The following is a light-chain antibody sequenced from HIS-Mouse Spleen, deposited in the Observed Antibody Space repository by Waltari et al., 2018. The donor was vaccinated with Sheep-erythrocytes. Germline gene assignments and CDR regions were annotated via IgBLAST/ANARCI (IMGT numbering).Light chain of an antibody. CDR3: CSYAGSYTLV. V-gene: IGLV2-11*01. CDR1: SSDGGGYNY. CDR2: DVS. J-gene: IGLJ2*01. Sequence: QSALTQPPSASGSPGQSVTISCTGTSSDGGGYNYFSWYQQHPGKAPKLMIYDVSKRPSGVPDRFSGSKSGNTASLTISGLQAEDEADYYCCSYAGSYTLVFGGGTKLTVL.